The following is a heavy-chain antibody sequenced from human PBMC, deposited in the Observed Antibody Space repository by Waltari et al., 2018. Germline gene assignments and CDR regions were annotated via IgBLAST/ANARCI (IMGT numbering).Heavy chain of an antibody. V-gene: IGHV1-18*01. Sequence: QVQLVQSGAEVKKPGASGKVSCKASGYTFTSYGISWVRQAPGQGLELMGWISAYNGNTNYAQKLQGRVTMTTDTSTSTAYMELRSLRSDDTAVYYCARGIVDYYDSSGHYNCFDPWGQGTLVTVSS. CDR1: GYTFTSYG. D-gene: IGHD3-22*01. CDR3: ARGIVDYYDSSGHYNCFDP. J-gene: IGHJ5*02. CDR2: ISAYNGNT.